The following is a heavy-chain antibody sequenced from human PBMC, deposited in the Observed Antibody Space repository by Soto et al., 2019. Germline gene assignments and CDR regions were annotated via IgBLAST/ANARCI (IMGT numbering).Heavy chain of an antibody. V-gene: IGHV4-39*01. D-gene: IGHD3-22*01. CDR3: EAWITMTPLCTY. Sequence: QLQLQESGPGLVKPSETLSLTCTVSGGSISSSSYYWGWIRQPPGTGLVWIGSIYYSGSTYYNPSLKSRVTISVDTSKNQFSLKLSSVTAADTAGYYCEAWITMTPLCTYWGQGTLVTVSS. CDR2: IYYSGST. CDR1: GGSISSSSYY. J-gene: IGHJ4*02.